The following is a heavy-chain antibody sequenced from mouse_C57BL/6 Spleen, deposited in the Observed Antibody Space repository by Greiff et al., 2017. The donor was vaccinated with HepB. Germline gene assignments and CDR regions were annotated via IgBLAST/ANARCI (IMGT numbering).Heavy chain of an antibody. CDR1: GFNIKDDY. Sequence: EVQLQQSGAELVRPGASVKLSCTASGFNIKDDYMHGVKQRPEQGLEWIGWFDPENGDTEYASKFQGKATITADTSSNTAYLQLSSLTSEDTAVYYCTTTSYYDGSSSWFAYWGQGTLVTVSA. D-gene: IGHD1-1*01. CDR2: FDPENGDT. J-gene: IGHJ3*01. V-gene: IGHV14-4*01. CDR3: TTTSYYDGSSSWFAY.